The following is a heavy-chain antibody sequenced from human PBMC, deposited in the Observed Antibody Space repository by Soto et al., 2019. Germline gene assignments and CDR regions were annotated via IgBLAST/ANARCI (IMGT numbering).Heavy chain of an antibody. CDR2: ISYDGSNK. J-gene: IGHJ6*02. Sequence: GGSLRLSCAASGFTFSSYGMHWVRQAPGKGLEWVAVISYDGSNKYYADSVKGRFTISRDNSKNTLYLQMNSLRAEDTAVYYCAKVKVTMIPLYGMDVWGQGTTGTAS. CDR3: AKVKVTMIPLYGMDV. CDR1: GFTFSSYG. V-gene: IGHV3-30*18. D-gene: IGHD3-22*01.